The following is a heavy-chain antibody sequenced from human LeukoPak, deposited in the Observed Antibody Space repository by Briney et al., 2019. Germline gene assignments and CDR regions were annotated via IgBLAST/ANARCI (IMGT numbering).Heavy chain of an antibody. CDR3: ARDKYGDYPY. Sequence: GGSLRLSCATSGFTFSDSWMSWVRQAPGKGLEWVATIQHDGSEKYYVDSEKGRFTISRDNAKNSLYLQMNSLRAEDTAVYYCARDKYGDYPYWGQGTLVTVSS. D-gene: IGHD4-17*01. J-gene: IGHJ4*02. V-gene: IGHV3-7*01. CDR1: GFTFSDSW. CDR2: IQHDGSEK.